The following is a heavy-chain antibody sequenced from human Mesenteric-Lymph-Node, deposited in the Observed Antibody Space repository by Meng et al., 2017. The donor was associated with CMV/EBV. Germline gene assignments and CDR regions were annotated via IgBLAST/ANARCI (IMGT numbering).Heavy chain of an antibody. CDR2: VHHSGTT. J-gene: IGHJ4*02. CDR3: ARRGNYDSDYSEY. V-gene: IGHV4-39*01. D-gene: IGHD3-22*01. CDR1: GDSISNSTYY. Sequence: QTQEPGPGLVKPSETLSLSFIVSGDSISNSTYYWTWIRQPPGKGLEWIGSVHHSGTTYYNPSLKGRLTISVDTSANLFSLRLTTVTAADTATYYCARRGNYDSDYSEYWGQGTLVTVSS.